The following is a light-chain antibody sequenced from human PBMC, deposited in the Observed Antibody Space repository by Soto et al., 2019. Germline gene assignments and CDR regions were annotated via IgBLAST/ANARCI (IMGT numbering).Light chain of an antibody. CDR2: DVS. J-gene: IGLJ2*01. CDR1: SSDIGGYIY. CDR3: STYTSSRTR. Sequence: QSVLTQPASVSGSPGQSITIPCTGTSSDIGGYIYVSWYQHHPGKAPKLLIYDVSNRPSGVSNRFSGSKSGNTASLTISGLQVEDEADYFCSTYTSSRTRFGGGTKLTVL. V-gene: IGLV2-14*03.